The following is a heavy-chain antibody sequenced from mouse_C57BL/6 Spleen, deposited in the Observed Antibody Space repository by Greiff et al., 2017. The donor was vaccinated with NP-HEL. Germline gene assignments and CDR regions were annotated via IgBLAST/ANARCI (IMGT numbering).Heavy chain of an antibody. CDR2: IWTGGGT. J-gene: IGHJ4*01. Sequence: VKLEESGPGLVAPSQSLSITCTVSGFSLTSYAISWVRQPPGKGLEWLGVIWTGGGTNYNSALKSRLSISKDNSKSQVFLKMNSLQTDDTARYYCARIYYDYPYYYAMDYWGQGTSVTVSS. CDR1: GFSLTSYA. CDR3: ARIYYDYPYYYAMDY. D-gene: IGHD2-4*01. V-gene: IGHV2-9-1*01.